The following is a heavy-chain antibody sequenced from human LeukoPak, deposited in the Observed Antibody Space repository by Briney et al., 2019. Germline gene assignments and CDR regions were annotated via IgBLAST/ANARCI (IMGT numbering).Heavy chain of an antibody. D-gene: IGHD2-2*01. Sequence: SETLSLTCAVSGGSISRYYWSWIRQPPGKGLGWLGYISYSGSTNYNPSLKSRVTISVDTSKNQFSLKLSSVTAADTAVYYCARDADTSSHFDYWGQGTLVTVSS. CDR3: ARDADTSSHFDY. CDR2: ISYSGST. CDR1: GGSISRYY. J-gene: IGHJ4*02. V-gene: IGHV4-59*01.